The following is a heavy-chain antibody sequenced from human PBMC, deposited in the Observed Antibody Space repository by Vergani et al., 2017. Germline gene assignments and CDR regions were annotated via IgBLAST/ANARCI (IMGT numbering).Heavy chain of an antibody. V-gene: IGHV5-10-1*01. J-gene: IGHJ5*02. CDR1: GYSFTSYW. D-gene: IGHD6-19*01. CDR3: ARVGGRGWLVRGNNWFDP. CDR2: IDPSDSYT. Sequence: EVQLVQSGAEVKKPGESLRISCKGSGYSFTSYWIGWVRQMPXKGLEWIGRIDPSDSYTNYSPSFQGHVTISADKSISTAYLRWSSLKASDTAMFYCARVGGRGWLVRGNNWFDPWGQGTLVTVSS.